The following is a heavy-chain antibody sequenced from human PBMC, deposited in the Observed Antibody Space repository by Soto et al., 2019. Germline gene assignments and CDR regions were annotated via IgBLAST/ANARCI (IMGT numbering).Heavy chain of an antibody. J-gene: IGHJ6*04. Sequence: SETLSLTCAVYGGSFSGYYWSWVRQPPGKGLEWIGEINHSGSTNYNPSLKSRVTISVDTSKNQFSLKLSSVTAADTAVYYCACGLLEAIFDVVAVWAKGTSVTGSS. V-gene: IGHV4-34*01. CDR3: ACGLLEAIFDVVAV. D-gene: IGHD3-3*01. CDR2: INHSGST. CDR1: GGSFSGYY.